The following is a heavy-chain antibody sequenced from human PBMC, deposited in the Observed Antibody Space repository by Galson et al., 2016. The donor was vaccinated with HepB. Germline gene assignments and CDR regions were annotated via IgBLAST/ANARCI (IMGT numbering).Heavy chain of an antibody. J-gene: IGHJ4*02. CDR1: GYTFTSYA. Sequence: SVKVSCKASGYTFTSYAMHWVRQAPGQSLEYMGWINSGNGNTKYSQKFHDRVTITRDTSASTAYMELTSLRSEDTSVYYCARGGSGSYYYSVVFPQLDYWGQGTLVTVSS. V-gene: IGHV1-3*01. CDR2: INSGNGNT. D-gene: IGHD3-10*01. CDR3: ARGGSGSYYYSVVFPQLDY.